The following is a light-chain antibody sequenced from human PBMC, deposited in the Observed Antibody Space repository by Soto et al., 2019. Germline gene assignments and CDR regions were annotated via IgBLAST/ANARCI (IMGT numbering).Light chain of an antibody. J-gene: IGKJ5*01. CDR1: QDISNY. CDR3: QHYDHLPIT. CDR2: DAS. Sequence: DIQMTQSPSSLSASVGDRVTITCQASQDISNYLNWYQQKPGKAPKLLIYDASNLETGVPPTFSGSGSGTDFTFTISSLQPEDIATYYCQHYDHLPITFGQGTRLEIK. V-gene: IGKV1-33*01.